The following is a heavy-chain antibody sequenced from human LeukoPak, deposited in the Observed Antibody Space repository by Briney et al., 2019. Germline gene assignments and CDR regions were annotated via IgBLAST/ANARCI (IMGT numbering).Heavy chain of an antibody. D-gene: IGHD2-2*01. CDR1: GYTFTDYF. V-gene: IGHV1/OR15-3*02. J-gene: IGHJ4*02. CDR3: ATDLIVPGRSDY. Sequence: ASVKVSCKASGYTFTDYFMNWMRQAPGQRLEWMGWINAGNGNTKYSQKLQGRVTITRDTSASTAYMQLSSLRSEDTAVYYCATDLIVPGRSDYWGQGTLVTVSS. CDR2: INAGNGNT.